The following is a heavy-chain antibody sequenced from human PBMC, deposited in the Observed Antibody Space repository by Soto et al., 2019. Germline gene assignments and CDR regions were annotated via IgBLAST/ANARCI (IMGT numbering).Heavy chain of an antibody. J-gene: IGHJ4*02. CDR3: ARGFAIGWYTYFFDL. D-gene: IGHD6-19*01. Sequence: ETLSLTCAVYGGSFSGYYWTWIRQPPGTGLEWIGYLYHTGSTHYNPSLKSRVTISVDTSKNQFSLKLNSVTAADTAVYYCARGFAIGWYTYFFDLWGQGPLVTVSS. CDR2: LYHTGST. V-gene: IGHV4-34*01. CDR1: GGSFSGYY.